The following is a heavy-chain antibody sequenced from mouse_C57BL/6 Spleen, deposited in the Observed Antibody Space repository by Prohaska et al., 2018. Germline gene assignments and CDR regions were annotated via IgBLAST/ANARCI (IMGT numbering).Heavy chain of an antibody. J-gene: IGHJ3*01. CDR2: INPNNGGT. Sequence: EVQLQQSGPELVKPGASVKISCKASGYTFTDYYMNWVKQSHGKSLEWIGDINPNNGGTSYNQKFKGKATLTVDKSSSTAYMELRSLTSEDSAVYYCARAITTVVAPGFAYWGQGTLVTVSA. V-gene: IGHV1-26*01. CDR3: ARAITTVVAPGFAY. D-gene: IGHD1-1*01. CDR1: GYTFTDYY.